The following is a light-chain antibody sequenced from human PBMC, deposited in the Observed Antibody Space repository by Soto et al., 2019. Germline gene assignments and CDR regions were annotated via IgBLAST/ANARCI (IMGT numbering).Light chain of an antibody. CDR1: QSISDT. CDR3: QQYDSYPLT. CDR2: GAS. J-gene: IGKJ4*01. V-gene: IGKV3-15*01. Sequence: IVMTQSRATLSVSPGERATRSCRASQSISDTLAWYQQKPGQAPRLLIYGASTRATGIPARFSGSGSGTEFALTISSLQPDDFATYYCQQYDSYPLTFGGGTKVDIK.